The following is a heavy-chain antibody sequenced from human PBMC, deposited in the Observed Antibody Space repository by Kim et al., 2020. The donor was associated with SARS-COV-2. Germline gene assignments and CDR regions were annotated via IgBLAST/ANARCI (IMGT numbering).Heavy chain of an antibody. D-gene: IGHD3-3*01. CDR2: INPNSGGT. J-gene: IGHJ6*02. V-gene: IGHV1-2*02. CDR3: ARVGRRIFGVVIIMGLRSSDGMDV. Sequence: ASVKVSCKASGYTFTGYYMHWVRQAPGQGLEWMGWINPNSGGTNYEQKFQGRVTMTRDTSISTAYMELSRLRSDDTAVYYCARVGRRIFGVVIIMGLRSSDGMDVWGQGTTVTVSS. CDR1: GYTFTGYY.